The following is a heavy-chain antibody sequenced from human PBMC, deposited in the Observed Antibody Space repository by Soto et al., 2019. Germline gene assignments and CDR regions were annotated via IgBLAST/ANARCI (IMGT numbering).Heavy chain of an antibody. CDR1: GYTFTSYG. CDR2: ISAYNGNT. CDR3: ARDSHRTYPFTIFGVVIIGAGYYGMDV. D-gene: IGHD3-3*01. V-gene: IGHV1-18*01. Sequence: ASVKVSCKASGYTFTSYGISWVRQAPGQGLEWMGWISAYNGNTNYAQKLQGRVTMTTDTSTSTAYMELRSLRSDDTAVYYCARDSHRTYPFTIFGVVIIGAGYYGMDVWGQGTTVTVSS. J-gene: IGHJ6*02.